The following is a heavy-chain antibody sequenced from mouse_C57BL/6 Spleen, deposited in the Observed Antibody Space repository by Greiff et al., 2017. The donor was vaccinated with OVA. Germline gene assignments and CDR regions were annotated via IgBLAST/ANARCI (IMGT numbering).Heavy chain of an antibody. CDR3: ARGVYYYGSSHFDY. V-gene: IGHV1-82*01. Sequence: VMLVESGPELVKPGASVKISCKASGYAFSSSWMNWVKQRPGKGLEWIGRIYPGDGDTNYNGKFKGKATLTADKSSSTAYMQLSSLTSEDSAVYFCARGVYYYGSSHFDYWGQGTTLTVSS. D-gene: IGHD1-1*01. CDR2: IYPGDGDT. J-gene: IGHJ2*01. CDR1: GYAFSSSW.